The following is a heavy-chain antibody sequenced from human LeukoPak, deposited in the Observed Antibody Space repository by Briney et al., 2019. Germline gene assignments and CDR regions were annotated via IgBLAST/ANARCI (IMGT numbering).Heavy chain of an antibody. CDR3: ARATYYYDSSGYYDAFDI. CDR1: GFTFSSHW. CDR2: IKQDGSEK. J-gene: IGHJ3*02. V-gene: IGHV3-7*02. D-gene: IGHD3-22*01. Sequence: GGSLRLSCAGSGFTFSSHWMSWVRQAPGKGLQWVASIKQDGSEKHYVDSVRGRFTISRDNAENSLYLQMNSLRAEDTAVYYCARATYYYDSSGYYDAFDIWGQGTMVTVSS.